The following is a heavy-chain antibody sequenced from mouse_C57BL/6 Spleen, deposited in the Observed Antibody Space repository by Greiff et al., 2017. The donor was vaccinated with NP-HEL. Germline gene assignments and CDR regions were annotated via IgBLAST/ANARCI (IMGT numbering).Heavy chain of an antibody. CDR1: GYTFTSYW. CDR2: IHPNSGST. V-gene: IGHV1-64*01. D-gene: IGHD1-1*01. Sequence: VQLQQPGAELVKPGASVKLSCKASGYTFTSYWMHWVKQRPGQGLEWIGMIHPNSGSTNYNEKFKSKATLTVDKSSSTAYMQLSSLTSEDSAVYYCAREGGYGSSDYWGQGTTLTVSS. CDR3: AREGGYGSSDY. J-gene: IGHJ2*01.